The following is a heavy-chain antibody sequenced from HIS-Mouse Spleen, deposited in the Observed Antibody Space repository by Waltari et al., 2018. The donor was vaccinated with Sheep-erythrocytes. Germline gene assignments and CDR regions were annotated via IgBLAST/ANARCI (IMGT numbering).Heavy chain of an antibody. V-gene: IGHV5-51*01. CDR1: GYSFTSYW. J-gene: IGHJ4*02. CDR2: IYPGYSDT. CDR3: ARLFYVDIVATTLFDY. D-gene: IGHD5-12*01. Sequence: EVQLVQSGAEVKKPGESLKIACKVSGYSFTSYWIGWLRQLPGKGLEWMGIIYPGYSDTRYSPSFQGQVTISADKSISTAYKQWSSLKASDTAMYYCARLFYVDIVATTLFDYWGQGTLVTVSS.